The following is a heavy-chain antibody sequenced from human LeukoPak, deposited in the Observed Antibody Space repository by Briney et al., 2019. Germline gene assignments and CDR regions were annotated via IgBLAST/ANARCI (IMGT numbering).Heavy chain of an antibody. D-gene: IGHD4-17*01. CDR3: ASTNDFGDYMGA. J-gene: IGHJ5*02. CDR2: MYHGGST. CDR1: GGSISSGGYS. V-gene: IGHV4-30-2*01. Sequence: SQTLSLTCAVSGGSISSGGYSWSWIRQRPGKGLEWIGYMYHGGSTYYNPSLEGRVTISVDRSKNQFSLKVSSVTAADTAVYYCASTNDFGDYMGAWGQGTLVTVSS.